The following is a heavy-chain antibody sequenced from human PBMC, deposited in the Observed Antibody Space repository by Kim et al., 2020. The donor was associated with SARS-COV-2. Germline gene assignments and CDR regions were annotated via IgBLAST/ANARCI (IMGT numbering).Heavy chain of an antibody. Sequence: ASVKVSCKASGYTFTGYYMHWVRQAPGQGLEWMGRINPNSGGTNYAQKFQGRVTMTRDTSISTAYMELSRLRSDDTAVYYCAREGGNYYDSSGDFDYWGQGTLVTVSS. CDR2: INPNSGGT. CDR3: AREGGNYYDSSGDFDY. J-gene: IGHJ4*02. D-gene: IGHD3-22*01. V-gene: IGHV1-2*06. CDR1: GYTFTGYY.